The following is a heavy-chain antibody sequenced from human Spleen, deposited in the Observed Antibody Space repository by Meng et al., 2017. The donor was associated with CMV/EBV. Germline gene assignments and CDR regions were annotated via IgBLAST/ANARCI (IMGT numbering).Heavy chain of an antibody. D-gene: IGHD3-10*01. CDR3: ARDRRRELTPGVYTFHGMDV. CDR1: DYTFTTYG. Sequence: ASVKVSCKASDYTFTTYGINWVRQAPGQGLEWMGWISAYNGNTNYAQHLQGRVTMTTDTSTDTAYMELRSLTSDDTAVYFCARDRRRELTPGVYTFHGMDVWGQGTTVTVSS. V-gene: IGHV1-18*01. CDR2: ISAYNGNT. J-gene: IGHJ6*02.